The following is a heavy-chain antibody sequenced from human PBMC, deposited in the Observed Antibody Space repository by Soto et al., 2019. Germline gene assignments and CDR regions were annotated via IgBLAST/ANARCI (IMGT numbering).Heavy chain of an antibody. J-gene: IGHJ4*02. CDR1: GGSISGYY. V-gene: IGHV4-59*01. D-gene: IGHD6-19*01. Sequence: SETLSLTCTVSGGSISGYYWSWIRQPPGKGLEWIGYIYDSGSTSYNPSLRSRLTISLDTSKNQFSLKMTSVTAADTAVYHCARRYSSGFDYWGQGTLVTVSS. CDR2: IYDSGST. CDR3: ARRYSSGFDY.